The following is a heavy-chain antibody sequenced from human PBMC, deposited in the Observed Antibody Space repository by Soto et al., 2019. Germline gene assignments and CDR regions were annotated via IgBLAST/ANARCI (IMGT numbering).Heavy chain of an antibody. CDR3: ARVGENSSSWYGDYYYGMDV. CDR1: ADSISSYC. Sequence: LQTLSLTWIVCADSISSYCWRWIPQPPGNGLERIGYIYYSGSTNYHPALKSRVTISVDTSKTQFSLKLSSVTAADTAVYYCARVGENSSSWYGDYYYGMDVWGQGTTVTVS. J-gene: IGHJ6*02. CDR2: IYYSGST. D-gene: IGHD6-13*01. V-gene: IGHV4-59*01.